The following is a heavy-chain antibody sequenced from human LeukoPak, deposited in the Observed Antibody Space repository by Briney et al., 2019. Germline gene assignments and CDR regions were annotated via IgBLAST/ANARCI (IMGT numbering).Heavy chain of an antibody. V-gene: IGHV3-66*01. CDR2: IYTGGSA. Sequence: GGSLRLSCVDSALSVGSNFMSWVRQAPGKGLEWVSVIYTGGSAYFADSVKGRFTISRDYSDNTVFLQMNSLRAEDTAVYYCARARPLYSPSTRNWFDPWGQGTLVTVSS. J-gene: IGHJ5*02. CDR3: ARARPLYSPSTRNWFDP. D-gene: IGHD6-13*01. CDR1: ALSVGSNF.